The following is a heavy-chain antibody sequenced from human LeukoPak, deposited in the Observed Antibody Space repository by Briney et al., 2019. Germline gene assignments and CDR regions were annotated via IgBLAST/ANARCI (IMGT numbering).Heavy chain of an antibody. CDR2: INHSGST. V-gene: IGHV4-34*01. CDR1: GGSFSGYY. J-gene: IGHJ4*02. D-gene: IGHD2-2*01. CDR3: ARGCLVARRNQLLRGRLFDY. Sequence: SETLSLTCAVYGGSFSGYYWSWIRQPPGKGLEWIGEINHSGSTNYNPSLKSRVTISVDTSKNQFSLKLSSVTAADTAVYYCARGCLVARRNQLLRGRLFDYWGQGTLVTVSS.